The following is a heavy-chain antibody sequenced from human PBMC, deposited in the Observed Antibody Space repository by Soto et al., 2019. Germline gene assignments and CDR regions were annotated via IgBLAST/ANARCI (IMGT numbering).Heavy chain of an antibody. CDR1: GYTFTSYG. D-gene: IGHD3-3*01. J-gene: IGHJ4*02. Sequence: QVQLVQSGAEVKKPGASVKVSCKASGYTFTSYGISWVRQGPGQGLEWMGWISAYNGNTNYAQKLQGRVTMTTDTSTSTAYMELRSLRSDDTAVYYCASVPYYDFWSGYGYYFDYWGQGTLVTVSS. CDR2: ISAYNGNT. CDR3: ASVPYYDFWSGYGYYFDY. V-gene: IGHV1-18*04.